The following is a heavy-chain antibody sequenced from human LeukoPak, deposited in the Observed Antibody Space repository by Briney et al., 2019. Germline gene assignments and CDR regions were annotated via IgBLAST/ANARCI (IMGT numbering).Heavy chain of an antibody. CDR2: IFRIGST. V-gene: IGHV4-38-2*02. Sequence: KSSETLSLTCTGSGFSITTGYYWAWIRQPPGKGLGWIGTIFRIGSTYYNPSLKSRVTISVDTSKNQFSLKLSPLTAADTAVYYCARDRLSLGAFDIWGQGTMVTVSS. J-gene: IGHJ3*02. D-gene: IGHD7-27*01. CDR3: ARDRLSLGAFDI. CDR1: GFSITTGYY.